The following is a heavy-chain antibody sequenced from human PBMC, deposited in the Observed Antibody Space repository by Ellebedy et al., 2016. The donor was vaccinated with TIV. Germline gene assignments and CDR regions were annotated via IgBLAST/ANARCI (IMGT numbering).Heavy chain of an antibody. CDR1: GFTFSSYA. D-gene: IGHD5-18*01. V-gene: IGHV3-30*04. Sequence: GESLKISXAASGFTFSSYAMHWVRQAPGKGLEWVAVISYDGSNKYYADSVKGRFTISRDNSKNTLYLQMNSLRAEDTAVYYCARAPAVDTAMPYNWFDPWGQGTLVTVSS. CDR2: ISYDGSNK. CDR3: ARAPAVDTAMPYNWFDP. J-gene: IGHJ5*02.